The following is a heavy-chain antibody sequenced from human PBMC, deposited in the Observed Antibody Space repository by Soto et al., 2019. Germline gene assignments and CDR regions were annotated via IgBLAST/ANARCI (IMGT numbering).Heavy chain of an antibody. CDR2: INPNSGGK. Sequence: SXKVSFKASGYTXIGYYMNWARQAPAQGLEWMGWINPNSGGKKYAQKFQGRVTMTRDTSISTAYMELSRLSSEDTAVYYCASGRTGTKGWFDPWGQGTLVTVS. D-gene: IGHD1-7*01. V-gene: IGHV1-2*02. CDR3: ASGRTGTKGWFDP. CDR1: GYTXIGYY. J-gene: IGHJ5*02.